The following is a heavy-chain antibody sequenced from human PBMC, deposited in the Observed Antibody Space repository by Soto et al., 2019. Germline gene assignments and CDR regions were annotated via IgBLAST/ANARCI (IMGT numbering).Heavy chain of an antibody. D-gene: IGHD6-13*01. Sequence: ASVKVCCKDSGYTFNSYAISWVRQAPGQGLEWMGWISAYNGNTNYAQKLQGRVTMTTDTSTSTAYMELRSLRSDDTAVYYCARDLNLGLAAEWGQGTLVTVSS. J-gene: IGHJ4*02. V-gene: IGHV1-18*01. CDR2: ISAYNGNT. CDR3: ARDLNLGLAAE. CDR1: GYTFNSYA.